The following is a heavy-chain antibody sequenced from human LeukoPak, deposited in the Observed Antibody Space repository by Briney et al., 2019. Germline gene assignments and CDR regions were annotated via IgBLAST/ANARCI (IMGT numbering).Heavy chain of an antibody. CDR1: GFPFRTTG. CDR3: AKDHAGSGRAFEY. Sequence: GGSLRLSCTISGFPFRTTGVHWVRQAPGKGLEWVALMSSDAIQTYYADSVKGRFTVSRDSSRDILYLQMNSLRDDDTAMYYCAKDHAGSGRAFEYWGQGTRVTVPS. V-gene: IGHV3-30-3*02. CDR2: MSSDAIQT. D-gene: IGHD3-10*01. J-gene: IGHJ4*02.